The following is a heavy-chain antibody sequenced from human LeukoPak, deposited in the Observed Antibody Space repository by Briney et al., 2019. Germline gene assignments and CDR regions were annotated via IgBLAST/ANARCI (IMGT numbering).Heavy chain of an antibody. V-gene: IGHV3-15*01. CDR2: IRPKFEGGTA. CDR1: GITFSNAW. Sequence: PGGSLRLSCTASGITFSNAWMNWVRQAPGKGLEWVGRIRPKFEGGTADYAVAVKGRFIISRDDSKNMLYLQMNSLKIEDTAMYYCTHYSSGWYLGQGTLVTVSS. D-gene: IGHD6-19*01. J-gene: IGHJ4*02. CDR3: THYSSGWY.